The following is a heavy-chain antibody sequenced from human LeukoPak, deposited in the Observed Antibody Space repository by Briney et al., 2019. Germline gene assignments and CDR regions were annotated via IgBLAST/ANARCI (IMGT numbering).Heavy chain of an antibody. D-gene: IGHD3-10*02. CDR2: INPSGGST. CDR1: ENTFTSYY. Sequence: ASVKVSCKASENTFTSYYMHWVRQAPGQGLEWMGIINPSGGSTSYAQKFQGRVTMTRDMSTSTVYMELSSLRSEDTAVYYCCSGSELDYWGQGTLVTVSS. CDR3: CSGSELDY. J-gene: IGHJ4*02. V-gene: IGHV1-46*01.